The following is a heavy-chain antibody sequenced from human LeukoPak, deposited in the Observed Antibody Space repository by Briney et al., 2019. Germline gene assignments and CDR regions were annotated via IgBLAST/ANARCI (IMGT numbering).Heavy chain of an antibody. Sequence: SETLSLTCTVSGGSISSSSYYWGWIRQPPGKGLEWIGSIYYSGSTYYNPSLKSRVTISVDTSKNQFSLKLSSVTAADTAVYYCARVRRRYDFWSGPPFFDYWGQGTLVTVSS. CDR2: IYYSGST. V-gene: IGHV4-39*07. CDR3: ARVRRRYDFWSGPPFFDY. J-gene: IGHJ4*02. D-gene: IGHD3-3*01. CDR1: GGSISSSSYY.